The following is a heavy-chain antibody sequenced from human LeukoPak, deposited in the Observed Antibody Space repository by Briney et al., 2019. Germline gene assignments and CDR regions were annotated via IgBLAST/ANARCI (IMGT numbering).Heavy chain of an antibody. CDR1: GGSFSGYY. D-gene: IGHD3-22*01. Sequence: SETLSLTCAVYGGSFSGYYWSWIRQPPGKGLEWIGEINHSGSTNYNPSLKSRVTISVDTSKNQFSLKLSSVTAADTAVYYCARNHLPYYYDSSGYLWGQGTLVTVSS. CDR2: INHSGST. J-gene: IGHJ5*02. V-gene: IGHV4-34*01. CDR3: ARNHLPYYYDSSGYL.